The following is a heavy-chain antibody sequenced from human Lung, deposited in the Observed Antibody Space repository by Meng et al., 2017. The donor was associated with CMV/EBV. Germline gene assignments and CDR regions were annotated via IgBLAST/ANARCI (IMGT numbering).Heavy chain of an antibody. CDR2: IYYSGST. CDR3: ARTSSSGLTPFDP. CDR1: GGSISSSSYY. J-gene: IGHJ5*02. Sequence: SXTLSLXCTVSGGSISSSSYYWGWIRQPPGKGLEWIGSIYYSGSTYYNPSLKSRVTISVDTSKNQFSLKLSSVIAADTAVYYCARTSSSGLTPFDPWGQGXLVTVSS. V-gene: IGHV4-39*01. D-gene: IGHD6-19*01.